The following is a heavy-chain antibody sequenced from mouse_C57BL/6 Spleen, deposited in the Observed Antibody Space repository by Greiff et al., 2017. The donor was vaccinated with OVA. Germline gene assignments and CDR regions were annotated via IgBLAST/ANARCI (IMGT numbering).Heavy chain of an antibody. Sequence: ESGPGLVKPSQSLSLTCSVTGYSITSGYYWNWIRQFPGNKLEWMGYISYDGSNNYNPSLKNRISITRDTSKNQFFLKLNSVTTEDTATYYCARDLPLTTVVATDWGQGTTLTVSS. V-gene: IGHV3-6*01. J-gene: IGHJ2*01. CDR2: ISYDGSN. D-gene: IGHD1-1*01. CDR1: GYSITSGYY. CDR3: ARDLPLTTVVATD.